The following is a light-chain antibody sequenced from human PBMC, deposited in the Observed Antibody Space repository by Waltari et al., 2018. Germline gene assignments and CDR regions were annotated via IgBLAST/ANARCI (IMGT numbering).Light chain of an antibody. V-gene: IGLV2-14*01. CDR2: EVS. CDR1: SSAVGGYNF. CDR3: SSHTTSSIWV. J-gene: IGLJ3*02. Sequence: QSALTQPASVSGSLGQSITLSCTGTSSAVGGYNFVAWYQQDPGKAPKLMIYEVSKRPSGVSNRFSGSKSGNTASLTISGLQAEDEADYYCSSHTTSSIWVFGGGTKVTVL.